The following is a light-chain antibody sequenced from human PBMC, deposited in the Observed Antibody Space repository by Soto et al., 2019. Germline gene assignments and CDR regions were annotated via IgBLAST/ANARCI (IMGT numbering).Light chain of an antibody. V-gene: IGLV2-23*01. CDR1: SSDVGGYTY. CDR2: EGS. J-gene: IGLJ1*01. CDR3: CSYAGSSTYV. Sequence: QSALTQPASVSGSPGQSITISCTGTSSDVGGYTYVSWYQQHPGKAPKLMIFEGSKRPSGVSNRFSGSRSGNTASLTISGLQAEDEADYFCCSYAGSSTYVFGTGTQLTVL.